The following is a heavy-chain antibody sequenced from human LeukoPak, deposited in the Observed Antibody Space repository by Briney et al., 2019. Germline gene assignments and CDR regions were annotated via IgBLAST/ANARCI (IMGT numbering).Heavy chain of an antibody. V-gene: IGHV3-23*01. CDR3: AKGRAGGWNGGDR. CDR2: ISGGGGGTT. J-gene: IGHJ5*02. Sequence: GGSLRLSCVVSGFTFSSCAMTWVRQAPGKGLEWVSAISGGGGGTTYYAESVKGRFTISGYNSKNTVYLQMHSLRAEDTAIYFCAKGRAGGWNGGDRWGQGTLVTVSS. CDR1: GFTFSSCA. D-gene: IGHD1-1*01.